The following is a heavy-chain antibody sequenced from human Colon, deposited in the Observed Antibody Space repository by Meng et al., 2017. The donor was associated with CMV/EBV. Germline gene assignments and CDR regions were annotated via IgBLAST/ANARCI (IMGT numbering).Heavy chain of an antibody. CDR3: ARAAAAGEYYFDY. V-gene: IGHV4-39*07. J-gene: IGHJ4*02. D-gene: IGHD6-13*01. CDR2: IYYSGST. Sequence: LQPESARPGMVKPSEPPPLPRSVSGSSIGSSSEYWGWIRPPPGTGLEWIGSIYYSGSTYYNPSLKSRVTISVDTSKNQFSLKLSSVTAADTAVYYCARAAAAGEYYFDYWGQGTLVTVSS. CDR1: GSSIGSSSEY.